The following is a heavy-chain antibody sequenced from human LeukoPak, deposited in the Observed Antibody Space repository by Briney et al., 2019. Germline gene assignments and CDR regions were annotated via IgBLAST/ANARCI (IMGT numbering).Heavy chain of an antibody. CDR2: IYSGGST. CDR1: GFTVSSNY. Sequence: TGGSLRLXCAASGFTVSSNYMSWVRQAPGVGLEWVPVIYSGGSTYYADSVKGRFTISRDNSKNTLYLQMNSLRAEDTAVYYCARDFGGLRYFDYWGQGTLVTVSS. V-gene: IGHV3-66*02. CDR3: ARDFGGLRYFDY. D-gene: IGHD5-12*01. J-gene: IGHJ4*02.